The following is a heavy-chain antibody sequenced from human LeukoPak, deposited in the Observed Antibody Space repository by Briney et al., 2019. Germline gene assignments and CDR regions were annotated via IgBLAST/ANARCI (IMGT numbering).Heavy chain of an antibody. CDR1: GFTFSTYA. CDR3: AKDLSFRYGDYG. J-gene: IGHJ4*02. V-gene: IGHV3-23*01. CDR2: ISGSGVGT. D-gene: IGHD4-17*01. Sequence: QSGGSLRPSCAAPGFTFSTYAMSWVRQAPGKGLEWVSVISGSGVGTYYADSVKGRFIISRDNSKNTLYLQMNSLRAEDTAVYYCAKDLSFRYGDYGWGQGTLVTVSS.